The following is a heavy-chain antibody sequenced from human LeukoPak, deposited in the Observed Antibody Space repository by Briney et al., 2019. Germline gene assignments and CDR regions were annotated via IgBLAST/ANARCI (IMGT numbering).Heavy chain of an antibody. CDR3: ARDDGYNGMDY. D-gene: IGHD5-24*01. Sequence: GGSLRLSCAASRFTFSNYPMHWVRQAPGKGLEWVAAISYDGSNKYYTDSVKGRFTISRDNSKNTLDLQMNSLRVEDTAVYYCARDDGYNGMDYWGQGTLVTVSS. CDR1: RFTFSNYP. J-gene: IGHJ4*02. V-gene: IGHV3-30*10. CDR2: ISYDGSNK.